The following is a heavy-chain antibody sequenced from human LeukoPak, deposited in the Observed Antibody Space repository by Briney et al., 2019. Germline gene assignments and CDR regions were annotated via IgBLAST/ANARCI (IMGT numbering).Heavy chain of an antibody. CDR2: IRYDGSNK. CDR1: GFIFSSYG. CDR3: AKEPGAGVPGYYMDV. Sequence: PGGSLRLSCAASGFIFSSYGIHWVRQPPGKGLEWVAFIRYDGSNKCYAGSVKGRFTISRDDSKSTVYLQMNSLRAEDTAIYYCAKEPGAGVPGYYMDVWGKGTTVTVSS. D-gene: IGHD2-2*01. J-gene: IGHJ6*03. V-gene: IGHV3-30*02.